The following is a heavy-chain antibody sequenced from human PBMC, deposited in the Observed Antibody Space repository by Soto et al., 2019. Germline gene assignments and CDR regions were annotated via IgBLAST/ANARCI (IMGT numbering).Heavy chain of an antibody. CDR1: GFTFSGYY. CDR2: ISTRGSTI. D-gene: IGHD3-10*01. J-gene: IGHJ4*02. Sequence: QVQLVESGGGLVKPGGSLRLSCAASGFTFSGYYLSWIRQAPGEGLEWVSYISTRGSTIHYADSVKGRFTISRDNAKNSLYLKMNSLRAEDTAVYYCARDSGGRIRDVGFDYWGQGTLVTVSS. CDR3: ARDSGGRIRDVGFDY. V-gene: IGHV3-11*01.